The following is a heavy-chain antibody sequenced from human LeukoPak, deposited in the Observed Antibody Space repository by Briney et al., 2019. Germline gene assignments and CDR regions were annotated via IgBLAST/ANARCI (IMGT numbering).Heavy chain of an antibody. D-gene: IGHD3-3*01. V-gene: IGHV3-11*01. Sequence: GGSLRLSCAASGFTFSDYYMSWIRQAPGKGLEWVSYISSSGSTIYYADSVKGRFTISRDNAKNSLYLQMNSLRAEDTAVYYCARDKTYYDFWSAHTVRMDVWGQGTTVTVSS. CDR1: GFTFSDYY. CDR2: ISSSGSTI. CDR3: ARDKTYYDFWSAHTVRMDV. J-gene: IGHJ6*02.